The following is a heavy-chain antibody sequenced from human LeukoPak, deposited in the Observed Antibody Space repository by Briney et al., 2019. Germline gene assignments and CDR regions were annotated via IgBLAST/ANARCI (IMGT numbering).Heavy chain of an antibody. CDR3: ARETSQKGAHYMDV. CDR2: IYYSGST. J-gene: IGHJ6*03. CDR1: GGSITNSDYY. D-gene: IGHD3-16*01. Sequence: SETLSLTCSVSGGSITNSDYYWGWIRQPPGKGLEWIGSIYYSGSTYHNPSLKSRVTISADTSNNQFSLHLNSVTAADTAVYYCARETSQKGAHYMDVWGKGTTVTISS. V-gene: IGHV4-39*07.